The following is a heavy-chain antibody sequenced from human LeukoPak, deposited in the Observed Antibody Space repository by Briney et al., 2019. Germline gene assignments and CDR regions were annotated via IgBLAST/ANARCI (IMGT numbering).Heavy chain of an antibody. J-gene: IGHJ3*02. CDR3: ANLWFGELVGAFDI. CDR1: GFTFSSYA. V-gene: IGHV3-23*01. D-gene: IGHD3-10*01. Sequence: GGSLRLSCAASGFTFSSYAMSWVRQAPGKGLEWVSAISGSGGSTYYADSVKGRFTISRDNSKNTLYLQMNSLRAEDTAVYHCANLWFGELVGAFDIWGQGTMVTVSS. CDR2: ISGSGGST.